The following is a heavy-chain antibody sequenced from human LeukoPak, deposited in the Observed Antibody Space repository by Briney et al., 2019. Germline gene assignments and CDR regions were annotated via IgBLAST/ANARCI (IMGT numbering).Heavy chain of an antibody. V-gene: IGHV1-69*13. CDR2: IIPIFGTA. CDR3: AGDDVWVPYETRYYYYGMDV. D-gene: IGHD3-16*01. CDR1: GGTFSSYA. J-gene: IGHJ6*02. Sequence: SVKVSCKASGGTFSSYAISWVRQAPGQGLEWMGGIIPIFGTANYAQKFQGRVTITADESTSTAYMELSSLRSEDTAVYYCAGDDVWVPYETRYYYYGMDVWGQGTTVTVSS.